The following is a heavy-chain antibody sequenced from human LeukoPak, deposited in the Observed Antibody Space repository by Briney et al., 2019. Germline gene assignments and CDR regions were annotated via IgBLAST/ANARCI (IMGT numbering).Heavy chain of an antibody. V-gene: IGHV3-30-3*01. J-gene: IGHJ3*02. Sequence: PGGSLRRSCAASGFTFSSYAMHWVRQAPGKGLEWVAVISYDGSNKYYADSVKGRFTISRDNSKNTLYLQMNSLRAEDTAVYYCARVGTYYYDSSGYPADALDIWGQGTMVTVSS. CDR2: ISYDGSNK. CDR1: GFTFSSYA. CDR3: ARVGTYYYDSSGYPADALDI. D-gene: IGHD3-22*01.